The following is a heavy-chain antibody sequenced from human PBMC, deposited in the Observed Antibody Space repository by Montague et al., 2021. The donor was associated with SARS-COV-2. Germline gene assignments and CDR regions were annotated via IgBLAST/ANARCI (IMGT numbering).Heavy chain of an antibody. Sequence: SLRLSCAASGFDFSNYWMNWVRQAPGEGLVWVSHINRDGSYTNYEESVKGRLTISRDNAKNTLHLQMNSLRVEDTAVYFCARRGHNSSYDLFDFDYWGQGTLVTVSS. CDR3: ARRGHNSSYDLFDFDY. V-gene: IGHV3-74*01. D-gene: IGHD5-12*01. CDR1: GFDFSNYW. CDR2: INRDGSYT. J-gene: IGHJ4*02.